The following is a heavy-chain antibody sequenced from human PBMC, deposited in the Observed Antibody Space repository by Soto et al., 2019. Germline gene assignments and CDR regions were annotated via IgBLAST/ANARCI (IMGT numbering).Heavy chain of an antibody. CDR2: INPSGGST. CDR3: AREYSSSSGSPTPMDV. Sequence: ASVKVSCKASGYTFTSYYMHWVRQAPGQGLEWMGIINPSGGSTSYAQKFQGRVTMTRDTSTSTVYMELSSLRSEDTAVYYCAREYSSSSGSPTPMDVWGKGTTVTVS. D-gene: IGHD6-6*01. V-gene: IGHV1-46*03. J-gene: IGHJ6*03. CDR1: GYTFTSYY.